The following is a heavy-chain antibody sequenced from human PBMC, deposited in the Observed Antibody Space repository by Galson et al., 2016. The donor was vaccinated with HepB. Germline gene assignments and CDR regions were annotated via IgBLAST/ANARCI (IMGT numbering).Heavy chain of an antibody. CDR3: VKVAMGGPADY. CDR1: GFTVGNNY. D-gene: IGHD5-24*01. V-gene: IGHV3-53*01. J-gene: IGHJ4*02. CDR2: IYSGGGT. Sequence: SLRLSCAASGFTVGNNYLSWVRQAPGKGLEWVSLIYSGGGTYYADSVKGRFTISRDSSQNTLYLQINSLRVEDTAVYFCVKVAMGGPADYWGQGTLVTVSS.